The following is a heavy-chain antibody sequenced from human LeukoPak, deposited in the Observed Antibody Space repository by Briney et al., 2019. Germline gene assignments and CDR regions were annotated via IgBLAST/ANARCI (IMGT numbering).Heavy chain of an antibody. CDR1: GYTFTGYY. CDR3: ARDLTYYYDSSGYTADY. CDR2: INPNSGGT. Sequence: ASVKVSCKASGYTFTGYYMHWVRQAPGQGLEWMGWINPNSGGTNCAQKFQGRVTMTRDTSISTAYMELSRLRSDDTAVYYCARDLTYYYDSSGYTADYWGQGTLVTVSS. J-gene: IGHJ4*02. D-gene: IGHD3-22*01. V-gene: IGHV1-2*02.